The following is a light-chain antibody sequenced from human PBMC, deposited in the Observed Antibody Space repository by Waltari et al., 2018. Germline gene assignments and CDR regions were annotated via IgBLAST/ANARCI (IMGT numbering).Light chain of an antibody. V-gene: IGKV1-NL1*01. CDR3: QQYYTSPLT. Sequence: DIQMTQSPSSLSASVGDRVTITCRVSQDIRSFLAWYQQKPGGAPKLLLSSASRLQDGVPYRISGSGSGTDYTLIISSLQPEDFGFFYCQQYYTSPLTFGGGTKVEVK. CDR2: SAS. J-gene: IGKJ4*01. CDR1: QDIRSF.